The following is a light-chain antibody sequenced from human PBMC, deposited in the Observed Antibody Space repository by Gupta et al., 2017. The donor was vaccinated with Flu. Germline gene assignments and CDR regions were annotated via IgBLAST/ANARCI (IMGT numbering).Light chain of an antibody. J-gene: IGKJ4*01. CDR3: QQRRNWPFT. CDR1: QSVSSY. CDR2: DTS. Sequence: PATLSLSPGERATISCRASQSVSSYLAWYQQKPGQAPRLLIYDTSKRDSGVPARFSGSGSGTDFTLTVSSLEPEDFAVYYCQQRRNWPFTFGGGTKVEIE. V-gene: IGKV3-11*01.